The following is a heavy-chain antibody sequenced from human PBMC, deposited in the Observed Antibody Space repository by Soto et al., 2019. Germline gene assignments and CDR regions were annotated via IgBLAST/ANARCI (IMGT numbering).Heavy chain of an antibody. J-gene: IGHJ4*02. CDR3: TRREAGTMLDS. V-gene: IGHV4-39*01. D-gene: IGHD1-1*01. CDR1: GDSISNTLYY. CDR2: FHTSGTT. Sequence: SETLSLTCIVSGDSISNTLYYWVWIRQPPGKGLEWIGGFHTSGTTDYNPSLKSRVTISVDTSKSQFSLKLISVTAADTAVYYCTRREAGTMLDSWGPGTLVTVSS.